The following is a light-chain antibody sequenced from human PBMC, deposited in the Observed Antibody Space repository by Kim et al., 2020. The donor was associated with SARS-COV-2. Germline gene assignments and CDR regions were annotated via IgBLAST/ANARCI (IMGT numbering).Light chain of an antibody. CDR1: RLGNKY. CDR3: QAWDSTTTV. Sequence: GSPGQTASITCSGDRLGNKYVCWYEQKPGQSPVVVIYQDTQRPSGIPERFSGSNSGNTATLTISGTQAMDEADYYCQAWDSTTTVFGGGTQLTVL. V-gene: IGLV3-1*01. CDR2: QDT. J-gene: IGLJ2*01.